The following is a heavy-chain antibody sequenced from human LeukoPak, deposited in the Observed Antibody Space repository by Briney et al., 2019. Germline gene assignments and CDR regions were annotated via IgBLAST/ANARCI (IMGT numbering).Heavy chain of an antibody. CDR3: ARWGVDYYDSSGFDY. CDR1: GGSISSYY. Sequence: SETLSLTCTVSGGSISSYYWSWIRQPPGKGLEWIGYIYYNGSTNYNPSLKSRVTISVDTSKNQFSLKLSSVTAADTAVYYCARWGVDYYDSSGFDYWGQGTLVTVSS. V-gene: IGHV4-59*01. J-gene: IGHJ4*02. CDR2: IYYNGST. D-gene: IGHD3-22*01.